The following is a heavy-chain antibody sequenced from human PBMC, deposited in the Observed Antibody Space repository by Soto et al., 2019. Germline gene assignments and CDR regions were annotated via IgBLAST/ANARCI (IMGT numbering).Heavy chain of an antibody. CDR1: GGPFGNSA. J-gene: IGHJ3*01. Sequence: QVQLVKSGADVKKPGSSVRVSCKTSGGPFGNSAISWVRQAPAQRLEWIREIIPVFDKANYAQNFQGRLTITADDSTATVFMQLSSLRSEDTAVYFCARLRRDWGDAFDLWGQGTLVTVSS. D-gene: IGHD3-16*01. CDR3: ARLRRDWGDAFDL. V-gene: IGHV1-69*01. CDR2: IIPVFDKA.